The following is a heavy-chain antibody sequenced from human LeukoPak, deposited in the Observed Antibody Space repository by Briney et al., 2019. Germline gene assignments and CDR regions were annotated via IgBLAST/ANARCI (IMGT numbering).Heavy chain of an antibody. CDR1: GGSISSGYY. Sequence: PSETLSLTCTVSGGSISSGYYWGWIRQSPEKGLEWIGSIYHSGATYYNPSLKSRVTISIDTSKNQFSLNLNSVTAADTAVYYCAWKYYYDSSGYFYVDQWGQGILVTVSS. CDR2: IYHSGAT. CDR3: AWKYYYDSSGYFYVDQ. D-gene: IGHD3-22*01. V-gene: IGHV4-38-2*02. J-gene: IGHJ4*02.